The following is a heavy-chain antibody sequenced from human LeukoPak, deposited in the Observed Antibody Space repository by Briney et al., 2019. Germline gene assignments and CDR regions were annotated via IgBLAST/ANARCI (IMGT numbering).Heavy chain of an antibody. V-gene: IGHV3-23*01. CDR2: ISGSGGST. J-gene: IGHJ4*02. CDR3: AKDVGVEATKGTFDY. D-gene: IGHD1-26*01. Sequence: GGSVRLFCTVSGFPFWEYYVSWMRQAPGKGREWVSDISGSGGSTYYADSVKGRFTISRDNSKNTLYLQMNSLRAEDTAVYYCAKDVGVEATKGTFDYWGQGTLVTVSS. CDR1: GFPFWEYY.